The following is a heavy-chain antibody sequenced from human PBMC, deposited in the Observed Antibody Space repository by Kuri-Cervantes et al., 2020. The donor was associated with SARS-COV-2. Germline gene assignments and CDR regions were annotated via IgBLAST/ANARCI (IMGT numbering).Heavy chain of an antibody. Sequence: GESLKISCAASGFTFSTYSMTWVRQAPGKGLEWVSSISSSSSQRYYVDSVKGRFTISRDNAKNSLYLQMNSLRAEDTAVYYCARGIGIAAAGHWGQGTLVTVSS. J-gene: IGHJ4*02. CDR1: GFTFSTYS. CDR3: ARGIGIAAAGH. D-gene: IGHD6-13*01. CDR2: ISSSSSQR. V-gene: IGHV3-21*01.